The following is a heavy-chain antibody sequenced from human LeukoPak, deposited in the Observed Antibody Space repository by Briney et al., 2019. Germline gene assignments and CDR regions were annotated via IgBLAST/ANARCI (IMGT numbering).Heavy chain of an antibody. J-gene: IGHJ5*02. Sequence: GESLKISCKGSGYSFTSYWIGWVRQMPGKGLEWMGIIYPGDSDTRYSPSFQGQVTISADKSISTAYLQWSSLKASVTAMYYCARLESSYSSSWYWFDPWGQGTLVTVSS. D-gene: IGHD6-13*01. CDR3: ARLESSYSSSWYWFDP. CDR1: GYSFTSYW. V-gene: IGHV5-51*01. CDR2: IYPGDSDT.